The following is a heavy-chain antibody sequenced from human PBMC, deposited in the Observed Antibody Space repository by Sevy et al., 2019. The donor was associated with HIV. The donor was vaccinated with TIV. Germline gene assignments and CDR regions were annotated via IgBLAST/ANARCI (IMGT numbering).Heavy chain of an antibody. V-gene: IGHV3-30*02. D-gene: IGHD1-1*01. CDR3: AKSSTTGTTGVDY. CDR2: IVYDGSNK. CDR1: GFTFSSYG. J-gene: IGHJ4*02. Sequence: GGSLRLSCAASGFTFSSYGMHWVRQAPGKGLEWVAFIVYDGSNKYYTDSVKGRFTISRDNSKKTLYLQMNTLRAEDTAIYYCAKSSTTGTTGVDYWGQGTLVTVSS.